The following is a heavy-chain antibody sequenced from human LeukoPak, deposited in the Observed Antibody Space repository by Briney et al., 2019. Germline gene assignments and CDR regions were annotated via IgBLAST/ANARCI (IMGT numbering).Heavy chain of an antibody. J-gene: IGHJ4*02. CDR2: ISGSGGST. D-gene: IGHD6-6*01. CDR3: ARGHSSSSWSLFDY. Sequence: GGSLRLSCAASGFTFSSYAMSWVRQAPGKGLEWVSAISGSGGSTYYADSVKGRFTISRDNSKNTLYLQMNSLRAEDTAVYYCARGHSSSSWSLFDYWGQGTLVTVSS. V-gene: IGHV3-23*01. CDR1: GFTFSSYA.